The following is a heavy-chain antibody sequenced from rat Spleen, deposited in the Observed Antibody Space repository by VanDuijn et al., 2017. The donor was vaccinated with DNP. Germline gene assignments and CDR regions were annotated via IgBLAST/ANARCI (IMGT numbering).Heavy chain of an antibody. Sequence: QVXXIESGPXXXQPXXTLXXXCTXXXFSLXTYGXXWVXLPPGKGLEWIATISSGGDTEYNSALQSRLSISRDTSKSQVFLKMNSLQTEDTAIYFCTRVYYSAEDWFAYWGQGTLVTVSS. CDR3: TRVYYSAEDWFAY. D-gene: IGHD1-1*01. CDR1: XFSLXTYG. V-gene: IGHV2S12*01. J-gene: IGHJ3*01. CDR2: ISSGGDT.